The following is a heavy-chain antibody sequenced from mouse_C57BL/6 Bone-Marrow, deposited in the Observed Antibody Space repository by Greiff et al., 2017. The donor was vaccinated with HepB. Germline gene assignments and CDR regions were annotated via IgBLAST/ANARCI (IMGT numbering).Heavy chain of an antibody. Sequence: QVQLQQPGAELVKPGASVKLSCKASGYTFTSYWMHWVKQRPGQGLEWIGMIHPNSGSTNYNEKFKSKATLTVDKSPSTAYMQLSSLTSEDSAVYYCARWGYYGSSYVWYFDVWGTGTTVTVSS. D-gene: IGHD1-1*01. V-gene: IGHV1-64*01. J-gene: IGHJ1*03. CDR3: ARWGYYGSSYVWYFDV. CDR2: IHPNSGST. CDR1: GYTFTSYW.